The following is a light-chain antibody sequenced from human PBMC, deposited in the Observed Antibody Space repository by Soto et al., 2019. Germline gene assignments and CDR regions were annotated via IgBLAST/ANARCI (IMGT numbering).Light chain of an antibody. CDR3: QQYYSSWT. CDR2: GAS. V-gene: IGKV3-20*01. Sequence: EIVLTQSPGTLSLSPGEGATLSCRASQSISNTFLAWYQQRPGQAPRILIYGASRRATGISDRFSGSGSGTDFTLTISRLEPEDFALYYCQQYYSSWTFGQGTKVEMK. J-gene: IGKJ1*01. CDR1: QSISNTF.